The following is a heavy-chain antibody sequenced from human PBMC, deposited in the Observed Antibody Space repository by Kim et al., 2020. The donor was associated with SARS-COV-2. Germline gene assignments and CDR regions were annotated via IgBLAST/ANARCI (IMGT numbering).Heavy chain of an antibody. CDR2: NGKT. CDR3: ARLVPGDY. J-gene: IGHJ4*02. Sequence: NGKTRHAQNIQGRVTITRSTSISTAYMELSSLRSEDTAVYYCARLVPGDYWGQGTLVTVSS. V-gene: IGHV1-8*01.